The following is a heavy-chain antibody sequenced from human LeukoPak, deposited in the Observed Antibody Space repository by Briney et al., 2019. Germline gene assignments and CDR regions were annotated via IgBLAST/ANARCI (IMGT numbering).Heavy chain of an antibody. CDR1: GFTFSWYW. V-gene: IGHV3-30*18. D-gene: IGHD2-2*01. J-gene: IGHJ4*02. CDR2: ISYDGSNK. CDR3: AKDQVRGDIVVVPAAPDDY. Sequence: TLRLSCAASGFTFSWYWMSWVRQAPGKGLGWVAVISYDGSNKYYADSVKGRFTLSRDNSKNTLYLQMNSLRAEDTAVYYCAKDQVRGDIVVVPAAPDDYWGQGTLVTVSS.